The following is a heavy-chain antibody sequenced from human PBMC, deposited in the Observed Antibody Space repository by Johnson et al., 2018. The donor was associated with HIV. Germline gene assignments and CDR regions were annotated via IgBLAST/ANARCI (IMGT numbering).Heavy chain of an antibody. J-gene: IGHJ3*01. CDR2: IKSKTEGGTT. D-gene: IGHD3-16*02. CDR3: TTDQNDLCSYRFGVDF. Sequence: VQLVESGGGLVKPGGSLRLSCAASGFTFINAWMTWVRQAPGKGLEWVGRIKSKTEGGTTDYAAPVKGRFTISRDDSKNTLYLQMNSLKTEDTAVYFCTTDQNDLCSYRFGVDFWGQGSMVTVSS. CDR1: GFTFINAW. V-gene: IGHV3-15*01.